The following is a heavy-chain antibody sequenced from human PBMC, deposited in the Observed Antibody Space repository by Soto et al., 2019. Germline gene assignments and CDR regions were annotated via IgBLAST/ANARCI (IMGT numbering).Heavy chain of an antibody. CDR2: IYYSGST. Sequence: QVQLQESGPGLVKPSQTLSLTCTVSGGSISSGGYYWSWIRQHPGKGLEWIGYIYYSGSTYYNPSLKSRVTISVDTSKNQFSLKLSSVTAADTAVYYCARVKGSDQAYYDFWSGYPNWFDPWGQGTLVTVSS. CDR1: GGSISSGGYY. D-gene: IGHD3-3*01. V-gene: IGHV4-31*03. J-gene: IGHJ5*02. CDR3: ARVKGSDQAYYDFWSGYPNWFDP.